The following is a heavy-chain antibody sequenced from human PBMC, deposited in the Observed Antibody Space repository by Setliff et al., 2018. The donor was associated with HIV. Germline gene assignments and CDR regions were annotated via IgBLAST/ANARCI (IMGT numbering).Heavy chain of an antibody. J-gene: IGHJ3*02. CDR1: GGTFSSYA. CDR2: IIPAFGTT. D-gene: IGHD3-22*01. CDR3: ARYYDSSGYSLEDAFDI. V-gene: IGHV1-69*06. Sequence: GASVKVSCKTSGGTFSSYAVSWVRQAPGQGLEWMGGIIPAFGTTNYAQKFQGRVTITADKSTTTSYMELSSLRSEDTAVYYCARYYDSSGYSLEDAFDIWGQGTMVTVSS.